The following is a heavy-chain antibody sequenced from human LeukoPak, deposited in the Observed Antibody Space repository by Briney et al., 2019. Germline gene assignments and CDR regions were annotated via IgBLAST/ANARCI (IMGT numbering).Heavy chain of an antibody. CDR3: VIYSDTYYFDH. J-gene: IGHJ4*02. CDR1: GYSFTSSW. V-gene: IGHV5-51*01. Sequence: GESLKISCKGSGYSFTSSWIGWVRQMPGKGLEWMGIIYPGDSDTRYSPSFQGQVTISADKSISTAYLQWSSLKASDTAMYYCVIYSDTYYFDHWGQGTLVTVSS. D-gene: IGHD1-26*01. CDR2: IYPGDSDT.